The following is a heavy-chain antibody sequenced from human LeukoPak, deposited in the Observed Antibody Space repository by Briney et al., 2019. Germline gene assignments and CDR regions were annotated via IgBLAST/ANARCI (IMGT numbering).Heavy chain of an antibody. CDR3: ARDVYGLGDY. Sequence: GGSLRLSCVASGFTFSNYWMHWVRQAPEKGLMRASKINSDGSGPDYADSVKGRFTISRDNAKNTLYLQMNSLRAEDTAVYYCARDVYGLGDYWGQGTLVTVSS. J-gene: IGHJ4*02. V-gene: IGHV3-74*01. CDR2: INSDGSGP. CDR1: GFTFSNYW. D-gene: IGHD1-14*01.